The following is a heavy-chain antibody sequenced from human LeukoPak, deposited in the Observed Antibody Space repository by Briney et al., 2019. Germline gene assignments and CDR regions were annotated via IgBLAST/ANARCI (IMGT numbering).Heavy chain of an antibody. CDR3: ARCKDYYVSGSYYKTFDY. CDR2: IPYSGST. D-gene: IGHD3-10*01. J-gene: IGHJ4*02. CDR1: GDSISSSSYY. Sequence: PSETLSLTCTVSGDSISSSSYYWGWIRQPPGKGLEWIGSIPYSGSTYYNPFLKSRVTISVDTSKNQFSLKLSSVTAADTAVYYCARCKDYYVSGSYYKTFDYWGQGTLVTVSS. V-gene: IGHV4-39*07.